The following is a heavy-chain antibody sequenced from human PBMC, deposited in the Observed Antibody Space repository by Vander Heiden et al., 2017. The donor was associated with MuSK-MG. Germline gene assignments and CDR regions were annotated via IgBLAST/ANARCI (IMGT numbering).Heavy chain of an antibody. CDR1: GGPFSSYA. Sequence: QVQLVQSGAEVKKPGSSVTVSCKASGGPFSSYAISWVRQAPGQGLEWMGGIIPIFGIANYAQTFQGRVTITADKSTSTAYMELSSLRSEDTAVYYCARSKEAVLLWFGELSNWGQGTLVTVSS. CDR2: IIPIFGIA. D-gene: IGHD3-10*01. CDR3: ARSKEAVLLWFGELSN. J-gene: IGHJ4*01. V-gene: IGHV1-69*17.